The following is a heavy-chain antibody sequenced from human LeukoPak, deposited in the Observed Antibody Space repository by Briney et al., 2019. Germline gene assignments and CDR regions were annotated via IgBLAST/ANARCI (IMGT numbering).Heavy chain of an antibody. V-gene: IGHV4-59*10. J-gene: IGHJ1*01. CDR1: GGSFSGYY. CDR2: IYTSGST. Sequence: SETLSLTCAVYGGSFSGYYWSWIRQPAGKGLEWIGRIYTSGSTDYNLSLKSRVTISLDASKNQFSLKLSSVTAADTAVYYCAGGAVPPAIQFFQHWGQGTLVTVAS. D-gene: IGHD2-2*02. CDR3: AGGAVPPAIQFFQH.